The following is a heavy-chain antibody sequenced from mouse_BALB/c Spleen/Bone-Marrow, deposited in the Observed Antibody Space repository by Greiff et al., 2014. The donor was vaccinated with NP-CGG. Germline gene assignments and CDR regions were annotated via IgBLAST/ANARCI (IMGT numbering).Heavy chain of an antibody. Sequence: EVQLQQSGGGLVKPGGSLKLSCAASGFTFSDYFMYWVRQTPEKRLGWVATISDGGSSTYYPDSVKGRFTISRDNAKNNLYLQMSSLKSEDIAMYYCARQDYYAGSYRYLDVWGAGTTVTVSS. CDR3: ARQDYYAGSYRYLDV. D-gene: IGHD1-1*01. V-gene: IGHV5-4*02. CDR1: GFTFSDYF. J-gene: IGHJ1*01. CDR2: ISDGGSST.